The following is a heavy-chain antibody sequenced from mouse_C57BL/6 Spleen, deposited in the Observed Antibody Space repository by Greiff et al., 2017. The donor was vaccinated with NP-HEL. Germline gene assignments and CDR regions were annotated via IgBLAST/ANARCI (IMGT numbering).Heavy chain of an antibody. Sequence: QVQLKESGPGLVQPSQSLSITCTVSGFSLTSYGVHWVRQSPGKGLEWLGVIWRGGSTDYNAAFMSRLSITKDNSKSQVFFKMNSLQADDTAIYYCAKNWGGSSSYWYFDVWGTGTTVTVSS. CDR2: IWRGGST. CDR1: GFSLTSYG. V-gene: IGHV2-5*01. CDR3: AKNWGGSSSYWYFDV. D-gene: IGHD1-1*01. J-gene: IGHJ1*03.